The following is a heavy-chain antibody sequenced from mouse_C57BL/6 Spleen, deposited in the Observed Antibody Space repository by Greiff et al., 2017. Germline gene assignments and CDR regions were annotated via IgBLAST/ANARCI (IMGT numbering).Heavy chain of an antibody. J-gene: IGHJ3*01. Sequence: VQLQQPGAELVRPGASVKLSCKASGFNIKDYYMHWVKQRPEQGLEWIGRIDPEDGDTEYAPKFQGKATITADTSSNTSYLQLSSLTSEDTAVYYCTTKYYYANFAAWFAYWGQGTRVTVAA. CDR3: TTKYYYANFAAWFAY. D-gene: IGHD1-1*01. CDR2: IDPEDGDT. CDR1: GFNIKDYY. V-gene: IGHV14-1*01.